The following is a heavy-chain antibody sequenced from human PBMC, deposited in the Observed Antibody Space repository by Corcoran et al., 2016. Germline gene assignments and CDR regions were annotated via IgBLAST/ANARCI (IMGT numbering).Heavy chain of an antibody. V-gene: IGHV1-2*02. CDR2: INPNSGGT. Sequence: QVQLVQSGAEVKKPGASVKVSCKASGYTFTGYYMHWVQQAPGHGLEWMGWINPNSGGTNYAQKFQGRVTMTRYTSISTDYMELSRLRSDDTAVYYCARTTVGGPSRRNWYFYLWGRGSLVTVSS. CDR3: ARTTVGGPSRRNWYFYL. J-gene: IGHJ2*01. CDR1: GYTFTGYY.